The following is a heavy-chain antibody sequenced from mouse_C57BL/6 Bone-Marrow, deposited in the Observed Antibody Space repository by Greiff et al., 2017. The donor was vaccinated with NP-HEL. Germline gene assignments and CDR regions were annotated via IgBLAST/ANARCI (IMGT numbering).Heavy chain of an antibody. CDR1: GYAFTNYL. D-gene: IGHD2-4*01. Sequence: VQLVESGAELVRPGTSVKVSCKASGYAFTNYLIEWVKQRPGQGLEWIGVINPGSGGTNYNEKFKGKATLTADKSSSTAYMQLSSLTSEDSAVYFCARQGLRLYYFDYWGQGTTLTVSS. CDR3: ARQGLRLYYFDY. J-gene: IGHJ2*01. CDR2: INPGSGGT. V-gene: IGHV1-54*01.